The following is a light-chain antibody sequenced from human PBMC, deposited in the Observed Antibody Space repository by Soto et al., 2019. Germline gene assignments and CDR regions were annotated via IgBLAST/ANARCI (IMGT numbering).Light chain of an antibody. V-gene: IGKV1-12*01. Sequence: DIQMTQSPSSVSASVGDRVTITCRARQDISTCLAWFQQKPGEAPRLLIYTASSLHSGVPSRFSGSRSGTDFTLTISSLQPEDFATYYCQQGSSFPLTFGGGTKVDIK. CDR3: QQGSSFPLT. CDR2: TAS. J-gene: IGKJ4*01. CDR1: QDISTC.